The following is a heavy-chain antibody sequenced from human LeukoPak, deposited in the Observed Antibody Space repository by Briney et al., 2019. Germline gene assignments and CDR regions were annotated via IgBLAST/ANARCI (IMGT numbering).Heavy chain of an antibody. V-gene: IGHV3-74*01. D-gene: IGHD4-23*01. J-gene: IGHJ4*02. Sequence: GGSLRLSCAASGFTFSTYWMHWVRQAPGKGLVWVSRINSDGSDTSYADSVKGRFTISRDNAKNTLYLQMNSLRAEDMALYYCAKDIYSFDYGGNSGFDYWGQGTLVTVSS. CDR3: AKDIYSFDYGGNSGFDY. CDR2: INSDGSDT. CDR1: GFTFSTYW.